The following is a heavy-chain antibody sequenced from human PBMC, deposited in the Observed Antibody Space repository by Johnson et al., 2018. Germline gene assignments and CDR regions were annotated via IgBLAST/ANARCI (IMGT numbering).Heavy chain of an antibody. CDR1: GFTFSDYY. V-gene: IGHV3-11*01. CDR2: ISSSGSTI. CDR3: ARSITVFGPGDWAAYYYYGMDV. Sequence: QVQLVQSGGGLVKPGGSLRLSCAASGFTFSDYYMSWIRQAPGKGLEWVSYISSSGSTIYYADSVKGRFTISRDNAKNSLYLQMNSLRAGDAAVYYWARSITVFGPGDWAAYYYYGMDVWGQGTTVTVSS. D-gene: IGHD3-3*01. J-gene: IGHJ6*02.